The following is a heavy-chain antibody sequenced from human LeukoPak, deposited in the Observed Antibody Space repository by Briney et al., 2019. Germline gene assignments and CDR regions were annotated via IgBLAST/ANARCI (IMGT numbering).Heavy chain of an antibody. CDR2: ISWNSGSI. D-gene: IGHD5-12*01. Sequence: PGGSLRLSCAASGFTFDDYAMHWVRQAPGKGLEWVSGISWNSGSIGYADSVKGRFTISRDNSKNTLYLQINSLRAEDTAVYYCAKDTGSGYDYFSYYFDYWGQGTLVTVSS. V-gene: IGHV3-9*01. CDR3: AKDTGSGYDYFSYYFDY. J-gene: IGHJ4*02. CDR1: GFTFDDYA.